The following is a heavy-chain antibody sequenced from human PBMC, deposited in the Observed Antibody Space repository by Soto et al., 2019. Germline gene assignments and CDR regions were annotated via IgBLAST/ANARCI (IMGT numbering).Heavy chain of an antibody. J-gene: IGHJ4*02. Sequence: QAQVVQSGAEVRKPGSSVKLSCKASEGTFNSYAITCVRQAPGQGPEWMGGIIPYYNTLNYAQKFQDRVTITADDSRNTVYMELSSLRSDDTAVYFCASGASRWYPYFFDSWAQGTLVTVSS. D-gene: IGHD6-13*01. CDR3: ASGASRWYPYFFDS. CDR2: IIPYYNTL. V-gene: IGHV1-69*01. CDR1: EGTFNSYA.